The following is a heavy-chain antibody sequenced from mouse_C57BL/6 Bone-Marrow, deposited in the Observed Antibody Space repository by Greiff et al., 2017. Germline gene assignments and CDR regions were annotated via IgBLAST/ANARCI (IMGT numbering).Heavy chain of an antibody. V-gene: IGHV5-17*01. CDR2: ISSGGSTI. CDR1: GFTFSDYG. Sequence: EVMLVESGGGLVKPGGSLKLSCAASGFTFSDYGMHWVRQAPETGLEWVAYISSGGSTIYYADTVKGRFTISRDNAKNTLFLQMTSLRSEDTAMYYCARVDYWGQGTSVTVSS. CDR3: ARVDY. J-gene: IGHJ4*01.